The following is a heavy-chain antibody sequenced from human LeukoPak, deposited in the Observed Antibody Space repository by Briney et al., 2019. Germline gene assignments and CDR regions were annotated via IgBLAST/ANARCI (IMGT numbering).Heavy chain of an antibody. CDR2: IYVTGT. V-gene: IGHV4-59*08. D-gene: IGHD3-16*02. J-gene: IGHJ6*04. CDR3: ARHIGGGIEDVDV. CDR1: GGSIGTYY. Sequence: SETLSLTCTVSGGSIGTYYWSWVRQSPGTGLEWIGYIYVTGTRYNPYLQSRVTISVDRSRNQFFLKMTSVTAADTAVYYCARHIGGGIEDVDVWGRGTKVTVSS.